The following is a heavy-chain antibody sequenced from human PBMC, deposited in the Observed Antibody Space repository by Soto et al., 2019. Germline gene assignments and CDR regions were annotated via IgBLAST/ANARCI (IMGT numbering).Heavy chain of an antibody. CDR2: IRSRTYGGTT. CDR3: TRHYTGIAASGKGNNDY. Sequence: PGGSLRLSCTASGFIFGDYAMSWVRQAPGKGLEWVGLIRSRTYGGTTEYAASVKGRFAISRDDSRSIAYLQMNSLNTEDTAMYYCTRHYTGIAASGKGNNDYWGQGTLVTVSS. D-gene: IGHD6-13*01. J-gene: IGHJ4*02. V-gene: IGHV3-49*04. CDR1: GFIFGDYA.